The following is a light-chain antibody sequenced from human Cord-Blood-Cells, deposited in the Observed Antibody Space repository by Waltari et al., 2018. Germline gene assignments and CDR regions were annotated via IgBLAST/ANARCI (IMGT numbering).Light chain of an antibody. Sequence: DIVMTQSPDSLALSLGERANINCKSSKSVLYSSNNKNYLAWYQQKPGQPPKLLIYWASTRESGVPDRFSGSGSGTDFTLTISSLQAEDVAVYYCQQYYSTPYTFGQGTKLEIK. CDR3: QQYYSTPYT. CDR2: WAS. V-gene: IGKV4-1*01. CDR1: KSVLYSSNNKNY. J-gene: IGKJ2*01.